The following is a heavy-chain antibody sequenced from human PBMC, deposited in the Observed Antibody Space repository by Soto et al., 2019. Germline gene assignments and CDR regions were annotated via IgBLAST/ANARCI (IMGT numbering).Heavy chain of an antibody. CDR2: IIPIFGTA. CDR1: GGTFSSYA. J-gene: IGHJ3*02. D-gene: IGHD2-8*01. Sequence: QVQLVQSGAEVKKPGSSVKVSCKASGGTFSSYAISWVRQAPGQGLEWMGGIIPIFGTANYAQKSQGRVTITADESTITAYMELSSLRSEDTAVYYCASLMVYAIGAFDIWGQGTMVTVSS. V-gene: IGHV1-69*01. CDR3: ASLMVYAIGAFDI.